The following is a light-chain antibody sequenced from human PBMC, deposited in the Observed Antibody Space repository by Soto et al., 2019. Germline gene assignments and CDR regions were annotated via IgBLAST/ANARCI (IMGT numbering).Light chain of an antibody. Sequence: QSVLTQPPSASGTPGQRVTISCSGSSSNIGSNYVYWYQQLPGTAPKLLIYRNNQRPSGVPDRFSGSKSGTSVSLAISGLRSEDEADYYCAAWDDSLSAVIFGRGTKLTAL. J-gene: IGLJ2*01. CDR1: SSNIGSNY. V-gene: IGLV1-47*01. CDR2: RNN. CDR3: AAWDDSLSAVI.